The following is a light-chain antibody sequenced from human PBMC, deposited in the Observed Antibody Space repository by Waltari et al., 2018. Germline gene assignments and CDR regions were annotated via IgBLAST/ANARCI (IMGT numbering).Light chain of an antibody. CDR2: AAS. Sequence: DIQMTQSPSSLSASIKDRVTITCRASQSISSYLSWYQQKPGKAPKLLIFAASTLQSGVPSRFSGSGSVTDFTLTISSLQPEDFATYYCQQSYSTPYTFGQGTKLEIK. J-gene: IGKJ2*01. V-gene: IGKV1-39*01. CDR1: QSISSY. CDR3: QQSYSTPYT.